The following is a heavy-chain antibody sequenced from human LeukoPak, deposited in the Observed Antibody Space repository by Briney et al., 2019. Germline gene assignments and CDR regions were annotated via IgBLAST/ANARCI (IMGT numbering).Heavy chain of an antibody. CDR2: IYSGGST. J-gene: IGHJ3*02. CDR3: ARRAASLRYFDWLTTVNDGFDI. V-gene: IGHV3-53*01. Sequence: GGSLRLSCAASGFIVSSNYLSWVRQAPGKGLEWVSVIYSGGSTYYADSVKGRFTISRDNSKNMLYLQMNSLRAEDTAVYYCARRAASLRYFDWLTTVNDGFDIWGQGTMVTVSS. CDR1: GFIVSSNY. D-gene: IGHD3-9*01.